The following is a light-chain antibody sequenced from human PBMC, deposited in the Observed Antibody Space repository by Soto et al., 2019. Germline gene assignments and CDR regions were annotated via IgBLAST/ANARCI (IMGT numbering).Light chain of an antibody. CDR3: QQYGSSPT. J-gene: IGKJ1*01. Sequence: IVLTQSPGPLSLSPGERATLSCRASQSVSSSYLAWYQQKPGQAPRLLIYGASSRATGIPDRFSGRGSGTDFTLTISRLEPEDFAVYYCQQYGSSPTFGQGTKVDIK. CDR2: GAS. CDR1: QSVSSSY. V-gene: IGKV3-20*01.